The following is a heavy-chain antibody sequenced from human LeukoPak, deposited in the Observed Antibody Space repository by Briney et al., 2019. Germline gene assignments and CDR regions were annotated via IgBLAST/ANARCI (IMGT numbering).Heavy chain of an antibody. Sequence: GGSLRLSCAASGFTFSSYSMNWVRQAPGEGLEWVSYISSSSSTIYYADSVKGRFTISRDNAKNSLYLQMNSLRAEDTAVYYCARDRVGSSLRLGYFDYWGQGTLVTVSS. CDR1: GFTFSSYS. CDR2: ISSSSSTI. D-gene: IGHD6-13*01. J-gene: IGHJ4*02. V-gene: IGHV3-48*01. CDR3: ARDRVGSSLRLGYFDY.